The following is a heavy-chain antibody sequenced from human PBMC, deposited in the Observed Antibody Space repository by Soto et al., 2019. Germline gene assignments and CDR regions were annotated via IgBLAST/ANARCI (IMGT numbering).Heavy chain of an antibody. CDR1: GYTFTGYY. Sequence: GASVKVFCKASGYTFTGYYMHWLRQAPGQGLEWLGIINPSGGSTTYAQKFQGRVTMARDTSTSTVYMDLSSLRSEDTAVYYCARERVTTDSYYYGMDVWGQGTTVTVSS. V-gene: IGHV1-46*01. J-gene: IGHJ6*02. D-gene: IGHD4-4*01. CDR2: INPSGGST. CDR3: ARERVTTDSYYYGMDV.